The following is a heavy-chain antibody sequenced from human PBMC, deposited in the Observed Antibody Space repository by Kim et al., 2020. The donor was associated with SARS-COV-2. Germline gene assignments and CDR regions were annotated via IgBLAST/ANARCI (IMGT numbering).Heavy chain of an antibody. CDR2: IYYSGST. D-gene: IGHD6-13*01. V-gene: IGHV4-59*13. J-gene: IGHJ5*02. CDR3: SRQEYSSSWYGRRGENWFDP. Sequence: SETLSLTCTVSGGSISSYYWSWIRQPPGKGLEWIGYIYYSGSTNYNPSIKSRVTVSVDTSKNQFSLKLSSVTAADTAVYYCSRQEYSSSWYGRRGENWFDPWGQGTLVTVSS. CDR1: GGSISSYY.